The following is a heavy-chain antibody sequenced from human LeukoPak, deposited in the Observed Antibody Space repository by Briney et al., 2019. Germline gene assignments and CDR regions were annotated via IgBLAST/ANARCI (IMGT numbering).Heavy chain of an antibody. CDR1: GGTFSSYA. CDR3: ARGVNYDYVWGSYRGIYYFDY. Sequence: GASVKVSRKASGGTFSSYAISWVRQAPGQGLGWMGGIIPIFGTANYVQKFQGRVTITADESTSTAYMELSSLRSEDTAVYYCARGVNYDYVWGSYRGIYYFDYWGQGTLVTVSS. CDR2: IIPIFGTA. V-gene: IGHV1-69*01. D-gene: IGHD3-16*02. J-gene: IGHJ4*02.